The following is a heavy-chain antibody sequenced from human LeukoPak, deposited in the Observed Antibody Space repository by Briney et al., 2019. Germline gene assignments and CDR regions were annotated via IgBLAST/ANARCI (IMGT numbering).Heavy chain of an antibody. CDR1: GYSISRGYH. CDR2: VHHSGAT. Sequence: SETLSLTRSVSGYSISRGYHWAWARQPPGKGLEWIGSVHHSGATYYNPSLNSRLTIPADTSKNQFPLKMDSVTAADTAVYYCARINFNPDYWGQGTLVSVSS. D-gene: IGHD1-14*01. V-gene: IGHV4-38-2*02. CDR3: ARINFNPDY. J-gene: IGHJ4*02.